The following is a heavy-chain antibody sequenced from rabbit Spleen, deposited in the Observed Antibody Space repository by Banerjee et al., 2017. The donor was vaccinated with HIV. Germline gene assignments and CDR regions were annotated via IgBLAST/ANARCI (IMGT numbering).Heavy chain of an antibody. V-gene: IGHV1S45*01. CDR1: GFSFSGSYY. CDR3: ARDAAGREDFNL. Sequence: QEQLVESGGGLVQPEGSLTLTCTASGFSFSGSYYMCWVRQAPGKGLEWIGCIYAGSSGNTYYANWAKGRFTISKTSSTTVTLQMPSLTAADTATYFCARDAAGREDFNLWGHGPLVTVS. CDR2: IYAGSSGNT. D-gene: IGHD4-2*01. J-gene: IGHJ4*01.